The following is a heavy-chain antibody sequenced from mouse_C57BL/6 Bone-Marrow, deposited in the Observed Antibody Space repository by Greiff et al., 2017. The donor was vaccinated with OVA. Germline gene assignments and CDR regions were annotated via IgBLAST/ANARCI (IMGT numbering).Heavy chain of an antibody. CDR3: ARDYYEAMDY. Sequence: EVKLMESGPGLVKPSQSLSLTCSVTGYSITSGYYWNWIRQFPGNKLEWMGYISYDGSNNYNPSLKNRISITRDTSKNQFFLKLNSVTTEDTATYYCARDYYEAMDYWGQGTSVTVSS. V-gene: IGHV3-6*01. J-gene: IGHJ4*01. D-gene: IGHD2-4*01. CDR1: GYSITSGYY. CDR2: ISYDGSN.